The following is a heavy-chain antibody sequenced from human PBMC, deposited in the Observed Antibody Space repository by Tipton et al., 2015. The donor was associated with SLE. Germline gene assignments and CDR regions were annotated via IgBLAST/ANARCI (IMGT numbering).Heavy chain of an antibody. CDR1: GYTFTGYY. D-gene: IGHD1-1*01. V-gene: IGHV1-18*04. CDR2: ISPHNGKT. Sequence: QLVQSGAEVKKPGASVKVSCKASGYTFTGYYMHWVRQAPGQGLDWMGWISPHNGKTNYAQKFQGRVTMTAETSTSTVYMELRSLRSDDTAVYFCARTYNYAGFDYWGQGTLVTVSS. CDR3: ARTYNYAGFDY. J-gene: IGHJ4*02.